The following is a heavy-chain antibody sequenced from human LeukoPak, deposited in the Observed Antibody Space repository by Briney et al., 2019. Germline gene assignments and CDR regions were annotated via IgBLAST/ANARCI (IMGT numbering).Heavy chain of an antibody. D-gene: IGHD2-21*02. Sequence: ASVRVSCKAFGYTFTGNYIHWVRQAPGQGLEWMGWINPNGGTTNYAQKFQGRVTVTRGTPISTAYMDLSRLRSDDTAVYYCARSVVTTTPTFDYWGQGTLVTVSS. J-gene: IGHJ4*02. CDR1: GYTFTGNY. CDR2: INPNGGTT. CDR3: ARSVVTTTPTFDY. V-gene: IGHV1-2*02.